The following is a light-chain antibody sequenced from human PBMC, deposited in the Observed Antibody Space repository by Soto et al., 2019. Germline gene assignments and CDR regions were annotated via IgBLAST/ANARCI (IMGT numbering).Light chain of an antibody. CDR2: DAS. V-gene: IGKV3-11*01. Sequence: EIVLTQSPATLSLSPGEXSXLSCRASQSLSSYLAWYQQKPGQAPRLLIYDASNRATGIPARFSGSGSGTDFTLTISSLEPEDFAVYYCQQRSNWPLTFGGGTKVDNK. J-gene: IGKJ4*01. CDR3: QQRSNWPLT. CDR1: QSLSSY.